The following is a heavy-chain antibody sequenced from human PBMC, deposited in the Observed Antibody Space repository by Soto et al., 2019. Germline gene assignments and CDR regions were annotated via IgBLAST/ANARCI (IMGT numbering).Heavy chain of an antibody. J-gene: IGHJ4*02. D-gene: IGHD4-17*01. Sequence: QITLKESGPTLVKPTQTLTLTCTFSGFSLSSNGVGVGWIRQPPGKALEWLALIYWDDSKHYSPSLKSRLTIPKXXSRNQVVLTMTNMDPVDTATYYCAKKGGGDYILGYWGQGTLVTVSS. V-gene: IGHV2-5*02. CDR1: GFSLSSNGVG. CDR3: AKKGGGDYILGY. CDR2: IYWDDSK.